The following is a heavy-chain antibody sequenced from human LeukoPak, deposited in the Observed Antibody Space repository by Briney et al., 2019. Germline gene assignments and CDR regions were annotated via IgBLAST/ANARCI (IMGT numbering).Heavy chain of an antibody. J-gene: IGHJ4*02. CDR2: LSGSGAGT. V-gene: IGHV3-23*01. D-gene: IGHD3-10*01. CDR1: GFTFSDYA. Sequence: GGSLRLSCAASGFTFSDYALGWVRQAPGRVLEWVATLSGSGAGTYYSDSVQGRFTISRDNSKRTLFLQMNSLRAEDTAVYYCARDRTITMVRGVMVYYFDYWGQGTLVPVSS. CDR3: ARDRTITMVRGVMVYYFDY.